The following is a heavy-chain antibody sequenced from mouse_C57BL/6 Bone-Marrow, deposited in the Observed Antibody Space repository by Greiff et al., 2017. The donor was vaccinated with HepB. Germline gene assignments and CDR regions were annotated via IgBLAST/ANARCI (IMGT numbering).Heavy chain of an antibody. CDR3: ARDRGNYFDY. J-gene: IGHJ2*01. D-gene: IGHD3-3*01. V-gene: IGHV3-6*01. Sequence: EVKLQESGPGLVKPSQSLSLTCSVTGYSITSGYYWNWIRQFPGNKLEWMGYISYDGSNNYNPSLKNRISITRDTSKNQFFLKLNSVTTEDTATYYCARDRGNYFDYWGQGTTLTVSS. CDR1: GYSITSGYY. CDR2: ISYDGSN.